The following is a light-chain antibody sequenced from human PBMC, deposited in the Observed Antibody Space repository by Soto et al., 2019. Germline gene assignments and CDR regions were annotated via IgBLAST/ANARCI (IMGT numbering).Light chain of an antibody. CDR2: GNI. J-gene: IGLJ2*01. CDR1: NSNIGAGYD. Sequence: QSVLTQPPSVSGAPGQRVTISCTGSNSNIGAGYDVNWYQQFLGTAPKLLIYGNINRPSGVPDRFSGSKSGTSASLAITGLQAEDEADYYCQSYDSSLSGSVFGGGTKVTVL. CDR3: QSYDSSLSGSV. V-gene: IGLV1-40*01.